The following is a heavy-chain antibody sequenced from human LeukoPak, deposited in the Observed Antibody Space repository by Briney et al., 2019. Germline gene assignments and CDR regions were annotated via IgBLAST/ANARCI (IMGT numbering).Heavy chain of an antibody. D-gene: IGHD1-26*01. J-gene: IGHJ5*02. CDR2: INTNTGNP. CDR3: ARGEVWFDP. Sequence: ASVKVSCKASGYSFTTHVLNWVRQAPGQGLEWMGWINTNTGNPAYAQGFTGRLVFSWDTSVSTAYLHIISLKAEDTAVYYCARGEVWFDPWGQGTLVTVSS. CDR1: GYSFTTHV. V-gene: IGHV7-4-1*02.